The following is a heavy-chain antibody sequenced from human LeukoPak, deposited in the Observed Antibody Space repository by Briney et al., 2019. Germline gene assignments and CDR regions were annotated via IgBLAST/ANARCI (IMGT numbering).Heavy chain of an antibody. D-gene: IGHD3-10*01. V-gene: IGHV3-49*03. J-gene: IGHJ4*02. CDR2: IRCKAYGGTT. Sequence: PGGSLRLSCTASGFTFGDYAMSWFRQAPGKGLEWVGFIRCKAYGGTTEYAASVKGRFTISRDDSKSIAYLQMNSLKTEDTAVYYCTRAWDWRVSGSGSLYYFDYWGQGTLVIVSS. CDR1: GFTFGDYA. CDR3: TRAWDWRVSGSGSLYYFDY.